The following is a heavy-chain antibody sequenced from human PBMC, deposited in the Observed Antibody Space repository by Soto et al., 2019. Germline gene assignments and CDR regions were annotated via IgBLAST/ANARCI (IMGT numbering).Heavy chain of an antibody. Sequence: GESLKISCKGSGYRSAGYWITWVRQKPGKGLEWMGRIDPSDSQTYYSPSFRGHVAISVTKSSTTVFLQWSSLRASDTAMYYCARQIYDSDTGPNFQYYFDSWGQGTPVTVSS. D-gene: IGHD3-22*01. J-gene: IGHJ4*02. CDR1: GYRSAGYW. V-gene: IGHV5-10-1*01. CDR3: ARQIYDSDTGPNFQYYFDS. CDR2: IDPSDSQT.